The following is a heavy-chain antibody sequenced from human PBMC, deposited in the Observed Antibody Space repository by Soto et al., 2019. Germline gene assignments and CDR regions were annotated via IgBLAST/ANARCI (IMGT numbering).Heavy chain of an antibody. CDR3: ARDPSYYGSGSYYDYYYYYGMDV. CDR2: INPSGGST. V-gene: IGHV1-46*01. CDR1: GYTFTSYY. J-gene: IGHJ6*02. Sequence: QVQLVQSGAEVKKPGASVKVSCKASGYTFTSYYMHWVRQAPGQGLEWMGIINPSGGSTSYAQKCQGRVTMTRDTSTSTVYMELSSLRSEDTAVYYCARDPSYYGSGSYYDYYYYYGMDVWGQGTTVTVSS. D-gene: IGHD3-10*01.